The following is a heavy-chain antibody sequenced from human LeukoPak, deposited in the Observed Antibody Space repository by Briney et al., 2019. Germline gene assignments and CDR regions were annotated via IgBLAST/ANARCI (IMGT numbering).Heavy chain of an antibody. CDR3: ARTTSFDY. CDR1: GFTFTSYE. V-gene: IGHV3-48*03. Sequence: GGSLRLSCAAPGFTFTSYEMNWVRQAPGKGLEWVSYITISGSTIYYADSVKGRFTISRDNAKNSLYLQMNSLRAEDTAVYYCARTTSFDYWGQGTLVIVSS. J-gene: IGHJ4*02. D-gene: IGHD1-1*01. CDR2: ITISGSTI.